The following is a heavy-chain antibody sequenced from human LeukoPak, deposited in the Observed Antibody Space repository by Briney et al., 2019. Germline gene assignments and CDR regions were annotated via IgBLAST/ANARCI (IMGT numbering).Heavy chain of an antibody. Sequence: ASETLSLTCAVYGGSFSGYYWSWIRQPPGKGLEWIGEINHSGSTNYNPSLKSRVTISVDTSKNQFSLKLNSVTAADTAVYYCARYRNIVGATFRFFDLWGRGTLVTVSS. CDR1: GGSFSGYY. J-gene: IGHJ2*01. D-gene: IGHD1-26*01. CDR3: ARYRNIVGATFRFFDL. V-gene: IGHV4-34*01. CDR2: INHSGST.